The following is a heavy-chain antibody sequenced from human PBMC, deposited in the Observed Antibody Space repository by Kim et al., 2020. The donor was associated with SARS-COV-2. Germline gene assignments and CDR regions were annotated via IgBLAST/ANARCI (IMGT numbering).Heavy chain of an antibody. Sequence: ALVKVSCKASGYTFTNYAIHWVRQAPGQSLEWMGYINTVSGNTIYSHNFQGRVTIARDTSATTAYMELSSLRPEDTAVYYCAREPLTVYFGMDVWGQGTT. V-gene: IGHV1-3*04. CDR3: AREPLTVYFGMDV. CDR2: INTVSGNT. D-gene: IGHD4-17*01. J-gene: IGHJ6*02. CDR1: GYTFTNYA.